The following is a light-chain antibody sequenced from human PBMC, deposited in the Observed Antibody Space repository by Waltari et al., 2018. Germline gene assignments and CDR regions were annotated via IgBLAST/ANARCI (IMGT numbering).Light chain of an antibody. CDR2: YNN. Sequence: QSVLTQPPSVSAAPGQKVTISCSGSSSTLGNNFVSWYQQLPGTAPKLLIYYNNKRPSGIPDRFSGSKSGTSATLGITGLQTGDEADYYCGTWDTSLSAVVFGGGTKLTVL. V-gene: IGLV1-51*01. J-gene: IGLJ2*01. CDR1: SSTLGNNF. CDR3: GTWDTSLSAVV.